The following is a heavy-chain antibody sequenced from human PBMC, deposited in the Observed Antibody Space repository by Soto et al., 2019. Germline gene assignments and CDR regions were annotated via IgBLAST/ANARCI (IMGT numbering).Heavy chain of an antibody. CDR3: ARRYSRGADSTHI. D-gene: IGHD6-19*01. Sequence: ASVKVSCKASGYTFTSYYIHWVRQAPGQGLEWMGIINPSGGSTSYAQKFQGRVTMTSDTSASTVFIEVSSLRSEDTAVYYCARRYSRGADSTHICGQAPMVTLS. CDR1: GYTFTSYY. J-gene: IGHJ3*02. CDR2: INPSGGST. V-gene: IGHV1-46*01.